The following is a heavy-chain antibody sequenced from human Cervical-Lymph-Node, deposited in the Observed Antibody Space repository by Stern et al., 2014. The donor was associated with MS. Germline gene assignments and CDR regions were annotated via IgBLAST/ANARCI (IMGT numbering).Heavy chain of an antibody. Sequence: VQLVESGGGVVQPGRSLRLSCAASGFTFSTYGMHWVRQAPGKGLEGVAVIWNDGSNKYYADSVKGRFSISRDNSKNTLYLQMNSLRVEDTAVYYWASDSSSWYYYGMDVWGQGTTVTVSS. CDR3: ASDSSSWYYYGMDV. D-gene: IGHD6-13*01. CDR2: IWNDGSNK. CDR1: GFTFSTYG. J-gene: IGHJ6*02. V-gene: IGHV3-33*01.